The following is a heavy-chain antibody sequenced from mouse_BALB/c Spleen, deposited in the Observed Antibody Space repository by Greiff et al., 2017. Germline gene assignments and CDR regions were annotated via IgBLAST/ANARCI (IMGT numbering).Heavy chain of an antibody. CDR1: GYTFTSYW. D-gene: IGHD1-1*01. J-gene: IGHJ4*01. Sequence: QVQLQQSGAELAKPGASVKMSCEASGYTFTSYWMHWVKQRPGQGLEWIGYINPSTGYTEYNQKFKDKATLTADKSSSTAYMQLSSLTSEDSAVYYCANRPLRGYAMDYWGQGTSVTVSS. CDR3: ANRPLRGYAMDY. V-gene: IGHV1-7*01. CDR2: INPSTGYT.